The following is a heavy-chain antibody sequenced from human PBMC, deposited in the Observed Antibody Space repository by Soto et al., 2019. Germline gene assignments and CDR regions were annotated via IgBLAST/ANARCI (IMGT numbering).Heavy chain of an antibody. CDR3: AGGEVWTDEAFDI. CDR2: VWKDGNTK. D-gene: IGHD2-21*01. CDR1: GFSVSNYG. Sequence: QVQLVESGGGVVQPGQSLRLSCAASGFSVSNYGMHWVRQAPGKGLEWVAVVWKDGNTKHYGDSVKGRFTISRDNSKNTLELQMSSLRGEDTAVYYCAGGEVWTDEAFDIWGQGTRVTVSS. J-gene: IGHJ3*02. V-gene: IGHV3-33*01.